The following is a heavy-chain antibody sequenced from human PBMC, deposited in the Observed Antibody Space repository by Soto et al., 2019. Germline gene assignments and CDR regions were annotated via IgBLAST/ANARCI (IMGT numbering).Heavy chain of an antibody. Sequence: GGSLRLSCAASGFTFSDAWMRCVRQAPGKGLDWVDRIKSKSDGGTTEYAAPVRGRFTISRDDSKNTLYLQMNSLKTEDTAVYYCTTDLWRIAVVVGSTGYFNPWGQGTPVTVSS. CDR1: GFTFSDAW. J-gene: IGHJ5*02. CDR2: IKSKSDGGTT. V-gene: IGHV3-15*05. D-gene: IGHD2-15*01. CDR3: TTDLWRIAVVVGSTGYFNP.